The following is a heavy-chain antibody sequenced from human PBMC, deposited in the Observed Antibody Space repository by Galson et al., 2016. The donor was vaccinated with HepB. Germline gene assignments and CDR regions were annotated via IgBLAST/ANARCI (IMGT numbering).Heavy chain of an antibody. CDR2: IYWDDDK. V-gene: IGHV2-5*02. CDR3: THSRAASEQYCSGGSCYSGYYYYHIDV. CDR1: GFSLSTGGVG. J-gene: IGHJ6*02. D-gene: IGHD2-15*01. Sequence: PALVKPTQTLTLTCTFSGFSLSTGGVGVGWIRQPPGKALEWLALIYWDDDKRYSPSLKSRLTITKDTSKTQVVLTMTNMDPVDTATYYCTHSRAASEQYCSGGSCYSGYYYYHIDVWGQGTTVTVSS.